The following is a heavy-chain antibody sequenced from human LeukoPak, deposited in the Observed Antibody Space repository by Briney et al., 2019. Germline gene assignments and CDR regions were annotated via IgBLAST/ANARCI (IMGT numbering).Heavy chain of an antibody. J-gene: IGHJ6*03. Sequence: GGSLRLSCAVSGFNFRSYSMNWVRQAPGKGLEWVSSISTSSSYIYYADSMKGRFTISRDNAKNSLYLQMNSLRAEDTAVYYCARSPDNYYYHYMDVWGKGTTVTVSS. CDR3: ARSPDNYYYHYMDV. V-gene: IGHV3-21*01. CDR1: GFNFRSYS. CDR2: ISTSSSYI. D-gene: IGHD5-24*01.